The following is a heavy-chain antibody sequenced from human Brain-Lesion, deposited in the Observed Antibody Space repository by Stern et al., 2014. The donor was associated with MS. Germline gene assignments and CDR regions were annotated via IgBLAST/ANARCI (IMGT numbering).Heavy chain of an antibody. CDR1: GFSLSSYW. Sequence: EVQLVESGGGLVQPGGSLRLSCAGSGFSLSSYWMSWVRQAPGKGPELVATIKQDGSERYYVDSVKGRFTISRDNSKNSVFLQMNSLIVDDTSVYYCARDCGSGSCYQTQYYYGVDVWGQGTTVIVSS. V-gene: IGHV3-7*01. CDR3: ARDCGSGSCYQTQYYYGVDV. J-gene: IGHJ6*02. D-gene: IGHD2-15*01. CDR2: IKQDGSER.